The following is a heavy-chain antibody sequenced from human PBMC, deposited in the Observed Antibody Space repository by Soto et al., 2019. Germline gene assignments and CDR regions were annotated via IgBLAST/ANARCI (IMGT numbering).Heavy chain of an antibody. CDR2: IRSGSGRT. Sequence: PGGSLRLSCAASGFTFSSFAINWVRQAPGKGLEWVSAIRSGSGRTYYADSVKGRFTISRDSSKNMVFLQMNSLRADDTAVYYCAKDMYQVFWYFDLWGRGTLVTVSS. V-gene: IGHV3-23*01. D-gene: IGHD2-8*01. CDR3: AKDMYQVFWYFDL. J-gene: IGHJ2*01. CDR1: GFTFSSFA.